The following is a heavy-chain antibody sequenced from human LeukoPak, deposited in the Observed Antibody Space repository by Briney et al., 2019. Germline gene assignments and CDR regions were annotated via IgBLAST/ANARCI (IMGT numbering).Heavy chain of an antibody. V-gene: IGHV3-21*04. CDR3: ARWASVTMVRGVIQDYYYGMDV. CDR1: GFTFSSYS. CDR2: ISSNNSYI. J-gene: IGHJ6*04. D-gene: IGHD3-10*01. Sequence: GGSLRLSCAASGFTFSSYSMNWVRQAPGKGLEWVSSISSNNSYIYYADSVKGRFTITRDNAKNSLYLQMNSLTSDDTAVYYCARWASVTMVRGVIQDYYYGMDVWGKGNTVSVSS.